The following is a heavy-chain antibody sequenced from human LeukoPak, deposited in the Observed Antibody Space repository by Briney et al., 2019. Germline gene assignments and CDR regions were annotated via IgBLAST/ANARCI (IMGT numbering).Heavy chain of an antibody. CDR3: AKFTMVRGRYFDY. J-gene: IGHJ4*02. CDR2: ISYDGSNK. D-gene: IGHD3-10*01. V-gene: IGHV3-30*18. CDR1: GFTFSSYG. Sequence: GGSLRLSCAASGFTFSSYGMHWVRQAPGKGLEWVAVISYDGSNKYYADSVKGRFTISRDNSKNTLYLQMNSLRAEDTAVYYCAKFTMVRGRYFDYWGQGTLVTVSS.